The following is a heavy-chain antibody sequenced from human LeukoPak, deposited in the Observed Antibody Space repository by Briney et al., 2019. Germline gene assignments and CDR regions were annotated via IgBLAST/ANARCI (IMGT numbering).Heavy chain of an antibody. CDR3: ARRRHDILTGSFFDY. CDR1: GYSFTSYW. CDR2: IYPGDSDT. V-gene: IGHV5-51*01. J-gene: IGHJ4*02. Sequence: GESLKISCKGSGYSFTSYWIGWARQMPGKGLEWMGNIYPGDSDTRYSPSFQGQVTISADKSTNTAYLQWSSLKASDTAMYYCARRRHDILTGSFFDYWGLGILVTVSS. D-gene: IGHD3-9*01.